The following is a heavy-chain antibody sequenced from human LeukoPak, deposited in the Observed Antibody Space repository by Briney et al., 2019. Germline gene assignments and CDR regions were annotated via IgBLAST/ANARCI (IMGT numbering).Heavy chain of an antibody. CDR2: INPNSGGT. CDR1: GYTFTGYY. CDR3: ARGPHYGSGSYYNYYYYGMDV. V-gene: IGHV1-2*02. Sequence: GASVKVSCKASGYTFTGYYMHWVRQAPGQGLEWMGWINPNSGGTNYAQKFQGRVTMTRDTSISTAYMELSRLRSDATAVYYCARGPHYGSGSYYNYYYYGMDVWGQGTTVTVSS. D-gene: IGHD3-10*01. J-gene: IGHJ6*02.